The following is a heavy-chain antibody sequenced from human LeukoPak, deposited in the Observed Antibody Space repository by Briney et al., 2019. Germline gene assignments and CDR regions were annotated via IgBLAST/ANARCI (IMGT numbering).Heavy chain of an antibody. Sequence: SETLSLTCAVYGGSFSGYYWSWLRQPPGKGLEWIGEINHSGSTNYNPSLKSRVTISVDTSKNQFSLKLSSVTAADTAVYYCARGEDDSSGYYHENFDYWGQGTLVTVSS. CDR3: ARGEDDSSGYYHENFDY. D-gene: IGHD3-22*01. CDR2: INHSGST. V-gene: IGHV4-34*01. J-gene: IGHJ4*02. CDR1: GGSFSGYY.